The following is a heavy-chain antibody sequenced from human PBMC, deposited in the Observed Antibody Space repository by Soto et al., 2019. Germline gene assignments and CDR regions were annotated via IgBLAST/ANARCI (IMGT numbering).Heavy chain of an antibody. J-gene: IGHJ5*02. V-gene: IGHV3-21*01. D-gene: IGHD6-6*01. Sequence: EVQLVESGGGLVKPGGSLRLSCEASGFIFSSYSMNWVRQAPGRGLEWVSSISISSSNIYYADSMKGRFTISRDNAKSSLYLQMNSLRAEDTAVYYCARYGSSNWFDPWGQGTLVTVSS. CDR1: GFIFSSYS. CDR3: ARYGSSNWFDP. CDR2: ISISSSNI.